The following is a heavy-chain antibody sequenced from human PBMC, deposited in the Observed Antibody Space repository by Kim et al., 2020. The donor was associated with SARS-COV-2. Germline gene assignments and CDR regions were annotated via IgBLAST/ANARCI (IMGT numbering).Heavy chain of an antibody. D-gene: IGHD1-26*01. CDR3: ARHRYSGSYLESYYYYYGMDV. Sequence: SETLSLTCTVSGGSISSYYWSWIRQPPGKGLEWIGYIYYSGSTNYNPSLKSRVTISVDTSKNQFSLKLSSVTAADTAVYYCARHRYSGSYLESYYYYYGMDVWGQGTTVTVSS. CDR1: GGSISSYY. V-gene: IGHV4-59*08. CDR2: IYYSGST. J-gene: IGHJ6*02.